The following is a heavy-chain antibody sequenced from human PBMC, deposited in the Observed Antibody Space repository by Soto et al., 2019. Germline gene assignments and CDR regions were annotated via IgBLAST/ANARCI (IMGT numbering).Heavy chain of an antibody. CDR2: ISYDGSNK. V-gene: IGHV3-30*18. CDR3: AKAARDYYYYGMDV. Sequence: GGSLRLSCAASGFTFSSYGMHWVRQAPGKGLEWVAVISYDGSNKYYADSVKGRFTISRDNSKNTLYLQMNSLRAEDTAVYYCAKAARDYYYYGMDVWGQGTTVTVSS. J-gene: IGHJ6*02. CDR1: GFTFSSYG.